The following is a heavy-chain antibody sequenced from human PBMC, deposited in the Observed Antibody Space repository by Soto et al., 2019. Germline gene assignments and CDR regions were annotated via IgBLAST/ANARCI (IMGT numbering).Heavy chain of an antibody. CDR2: INSSSSYT. CDR1: GFTFSDYY. D-gene: IGHD6-13*01. Sequence: QVQLVESGGGLVKPGGSLRLSCAASGFTFSDYYMSWIRQAPGKGLEWVSYINSSSSYTNYADSVKGRFTISRDNAKNSLYLQMNSLRAEDTAVYYCARTIAAGGGRLYFDLWGRGTLVTVSS. J-gene: IGHJ2*01. V-gene: IGHV3-11*05. CDR3: ARTIAAGGGRLYFDL.